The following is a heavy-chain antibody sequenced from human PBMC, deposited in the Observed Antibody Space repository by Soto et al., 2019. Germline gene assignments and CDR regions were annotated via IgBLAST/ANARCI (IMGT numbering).Heavy chain of an antibody. V-gene: IGHV4-34*01. CDR1: GGSFSGYY. J-gene: IGHJ5*02. D-gene: IGHD6-13*01. Sequence: PSETLSLTCAVYGGSFSGYYWSWIRQPPGKGLEWIGEINHSGSTNYNPSLKSRVTISVDTSKNQFSLKLSSVTAADTAVYYCARGLYNRYISSWYVGVNWFDPWGQGTLVTVSS. CDR3: ARGLYNRYISSWYVGVNWFDP. CDR2: INHSGST.